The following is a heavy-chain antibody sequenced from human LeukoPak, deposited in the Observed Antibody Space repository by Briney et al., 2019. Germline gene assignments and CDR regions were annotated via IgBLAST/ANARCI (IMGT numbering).Heavy chain of an antibody. CDR1: XFTFSTYT. J-gene: IGHJ4*02. CDR2: ISGSGGST. V-gene: IGHV3-23*01. D-gene: IGHD5-18*01. CDR3: AKGTTGMAPRGYFDD. Sequence: QPGGSLRLSCAVSXFTFSTYTMNWVRQAPGKGLEWVSVISGSGGSTYYADSVKGRFTISRDNSKNTLYLQMNSLTVEDTAVYYCAKGTTGMAPRGYFDDWGQGTLVTVSS.